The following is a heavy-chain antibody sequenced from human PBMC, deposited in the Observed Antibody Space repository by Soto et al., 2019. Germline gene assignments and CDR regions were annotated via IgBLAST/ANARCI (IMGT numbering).Heavy chain of an antibody. CDR2: IYHSGST. J-gene: IGHJ1*01. V-gene: IGHV4-4*02. Sequence: QVQLQESGPGLVKPSGTLSLTCAVSSGSISSSNWWSWVRQPPGKGLEWIGEIYHSGSTNYNPSLKSRVTISVDKSKNQFSLKLSSVPAADTAVYYCARGIRSGDYDEYFQHWGQGNLVTVSS. D-gene: IGHD4-17*01. CDR1: SGSISSSNW. CDR3: ARGIRSGDYDEYFQH.